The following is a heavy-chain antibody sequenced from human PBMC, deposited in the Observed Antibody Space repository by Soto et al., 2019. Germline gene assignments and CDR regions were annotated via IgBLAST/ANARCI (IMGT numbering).Heavy chain of an antibody. V-gene: IGHV4-34*01. CDR1: GGSFSGYY. J-gene: IGHJ5*02. D-gene: IGHD6-19*01. Sequence: QVQLQQWGAGLLKPSETLSLTCAVYGGSFSGYYWSWIRQPPGKGLEWIGEINHSGSTNYNPSLKSRVTISVDTSKNQFSLKLSSVTAADTAVYYCAREKGGQWLVNIISWFDPWGQGTLVTVSS. CDR2: INHSGST. CDR3: AREKGGQWLVNIISWFDP.